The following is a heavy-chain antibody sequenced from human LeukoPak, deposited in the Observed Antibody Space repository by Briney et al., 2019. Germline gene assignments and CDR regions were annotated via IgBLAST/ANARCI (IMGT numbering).Heavy chain of an antibody. V-gene: IGHV1-69*05. CDR2: IIPIFGTA. J-gene: IGHJ4*02. Sequence: ASVKVSCKASGGTFSSYAISWVRQAPGQGLEWMGRIIPIFGTANYAQKFQGRVTITTDESTSTAYMELSSLRAEDTAVYYCAREATTVTIFDYWGQGTLVTVSS. CDR1: GGTFSSYA. D-gene: IGHD4-17*01. CDR3: AREATTVTIFDY.